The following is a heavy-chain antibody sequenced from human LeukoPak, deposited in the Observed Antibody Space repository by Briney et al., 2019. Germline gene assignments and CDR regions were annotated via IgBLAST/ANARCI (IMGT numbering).Heavy chain of an antibody. CDR2: ISWNSGNI. CDR3: AKGRFLEWLLPFDY. CDR1: GFTFDDYA. J-gene: IGHJ4*02. D-gene: IGHD3-3*01. V-gene: IGHV3-9*01. Sequence: GGSLRLSCAASGFTFDDYAMHWVRQAPGKGLEWVSGISWNSGNIGYADSVKGRFTISRDNAKNSLYLQMNSLRPEDTALYYCAKGRFLEWLLPFDYWGQGTLVTVSS.